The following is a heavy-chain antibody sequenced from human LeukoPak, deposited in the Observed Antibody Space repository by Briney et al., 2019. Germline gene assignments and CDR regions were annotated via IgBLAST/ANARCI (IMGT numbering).Heavy chain of an antibody. CDR1: GFTFSSYS. J-gene: IGHJ4*02. D-gene: IGHD5-12*01. CDR3: ARDPGFGYSGYDYDY. Sequence: PGGSLRLSCAASGFTFSSYSMNWVRQAPGKGLEWVSSISSSSSYIYYADSVKGRFTISRDNAKNSLYLQMNSLRAEDTAVYYCARDPGFGYSGYDYDYWGRGTLVTVSS. CDR2: ISSSSSYI. V-gene: IGHV3-21*01.